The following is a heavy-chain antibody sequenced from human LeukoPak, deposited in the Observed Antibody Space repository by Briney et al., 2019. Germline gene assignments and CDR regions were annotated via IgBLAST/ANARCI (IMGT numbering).Heavy chain of an antibody. Sequence: GGSLRLSCAASGFTFSTQGMHWVRQAPGKGLEWVAAIWHDGNNKYYVDSVKGRFTISRDNSKNTLYLQMNSLRAEDTAVYYCAKESSPGIAVAGTDAFDIWGQGTMVTVSS. CDR2: IWHDGNNK. V-gene: IGHV3-30*02. D-gene: IGHD6-19*01. CDR3: AKESSPGIAVAGTDAFDI. CDR1: GFTFSTQG. J-gene: IGHJ3*02.